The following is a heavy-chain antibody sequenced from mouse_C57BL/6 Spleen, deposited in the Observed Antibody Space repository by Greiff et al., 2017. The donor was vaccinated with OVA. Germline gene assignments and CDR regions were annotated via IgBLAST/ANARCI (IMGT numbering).Heavy chain of an antibody. CDR3: ARTHYDYAWFAY. Sequence: VQLQQSGPELVKPGASVKISCKASGYSFTGYYMNWVKQSPEKSLEWIGEINPSTGGTTYNQKFKAKATLTVDKSSSTAYMQLKSLTSEDSAVYYCARTHYDYAWFAYWGQGTLVTVSA. CDR1: GYSFTGYY. J-gene: IGHJ3*01. D-gene: IGHD2-4*01. V-gene: IGHV1-42*01. CDR2: INPSTGGT.